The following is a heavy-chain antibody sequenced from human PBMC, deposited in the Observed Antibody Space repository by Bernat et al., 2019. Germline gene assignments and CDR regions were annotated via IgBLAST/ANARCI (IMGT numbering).Heavy chain of an antibody. Sequence: EVQLVESGGGLVQPGGSLRLSCAASGLTFSSFWMHWVRQAPGKGLVWVSRVNGDGSSTSYADSVKGRFTISRDNAKYTLYLQMNSLRAEDTAVYYCAKAEYSSSSRHFDYWGQGTLVTVSS. CDR1: GLTFSSFW. CDR2: VNGDGSST. CDR3: AKAEYSSSSRHFDY. J-gene: IGHJ4*02. V-gene: IGHV3-74*01. D-gene: IGHD6-6*01.